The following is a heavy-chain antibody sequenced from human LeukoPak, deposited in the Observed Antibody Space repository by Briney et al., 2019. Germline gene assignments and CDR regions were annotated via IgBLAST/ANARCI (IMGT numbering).Heavy chain of an antibody. D-gene: IGHD6-19*01. CDR1: AFPFSDYV. CDR3: AKDRWGAVASFDY. V-gene: IGHV3-30*02. J-gene: IGHJ4*02. CDR2: IRYDGNNK. Sequence: GGSLRLSCAASAFPFSDYVMCWVRQAPGKGLEWVSVIRYDGNNKYYADSVKGRFTISRDNSKNTLYLQMNSLESEDTAVYYCAKDRWGAVASFDYWGQGTLVTVSS.